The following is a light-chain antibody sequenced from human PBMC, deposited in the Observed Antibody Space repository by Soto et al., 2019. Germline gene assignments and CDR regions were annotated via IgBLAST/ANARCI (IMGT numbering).Light chain of an antibody. J-gene: IGKJ1*01. CDR2: KAS. CDR3: QQYNDNWT. V-gene: IGKV1-5*03. Sequence: DIQMTQSPSTLSASVGDRVTITCRASQSISSWLAWYQQKPGKAPKLLIYKASTLQSGVQSRFSGSGSGTEFTLAISSLQPDDSATYYCQQYNDNWTFGQGTKVDI. CDR1: QSISSW.